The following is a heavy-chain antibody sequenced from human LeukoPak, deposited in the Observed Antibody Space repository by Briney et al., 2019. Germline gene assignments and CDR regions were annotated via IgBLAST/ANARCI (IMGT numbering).Heavy chain of an antibody. D-gene: IGHD3-16*02. V-gene: IGHV3-21*01. CDR1: GFTFSSYS. CDR3: ARDQYDYVWGVYRQTSPPNDY. J-gene: IGHJ4*02. Sequence: PGGSLRLSCAASGFTFSSYSMNWVRQAPGKGLEWVSSISSSSSYIYYADSVKGRFTISRDNAKNSLYLQMNSLRAEDTAVYYCARDQYDYVWGVYRQTSPPNDYXGQGTLVTVSS. CDR2: ISSSSSYI.